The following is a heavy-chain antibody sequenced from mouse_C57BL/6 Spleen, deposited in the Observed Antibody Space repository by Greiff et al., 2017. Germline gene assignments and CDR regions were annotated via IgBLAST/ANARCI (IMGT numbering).Heavy chain of an antibody. CDR3: AREGSFYYFDY. Sequence: QVQLKQSGAELVRPGASVKLSCKASGYTFTDYYINWVKQRPGQGLEWIARIYPGSGNTYYNEKFKGKATLTAEKSSSTAYMQLRSLTSEDSAVYFCAREGSFYYFDYWGQGTTLTVSS. D-gene: IGHD1-1*02. CDR1: GYTFTDYY. V-gene: IGHV1-76*01. CDR2: IYPGSGNT. J-gene: IGHJ2*01.